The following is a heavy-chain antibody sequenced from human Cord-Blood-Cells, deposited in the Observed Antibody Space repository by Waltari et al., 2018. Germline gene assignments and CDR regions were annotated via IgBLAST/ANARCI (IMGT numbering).Heavy chain of an antibody. J-gene: IGHJ2*01. D-gene: IGHD2-21*01. CDR1: GGTFSSYT. CDR2: IIPILGIA. V-gene: IGHV1-69*08. Sequence: QVQLVQSGAEVKKPGSSVKVSCKASGGTFSSYTISWVRQAPGQGLEWMGRIIPILGIANYAQKVQGRVTSTADKSTSTAYMELSSLRSEDTAVYYCARDRCGGDCSSPDWYFDLWGRGTLVTVSS. CDR3: ARDRCGGDCSSPDWYFDL.